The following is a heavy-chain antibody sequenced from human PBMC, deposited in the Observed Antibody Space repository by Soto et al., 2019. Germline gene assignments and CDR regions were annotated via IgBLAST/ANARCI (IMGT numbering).Heavy chain of an antibody. CDR3: ARHLLPCGASTCYGMDV. CDR2: IYPGDSKT. CDR1: GYSFATYW. V-gene: IGHV5-51*01. J-gene: IGHJ6*02. Sequence: GESLKISCKASGYSFATYWIGWVRQVPGKGLERMGIIYPGDSKTIYNPSFQSQITISADKSISTAYLQWSSLKASDTTMYYCARHLLPCGASTCYGMDVWGQGTTVTAP. D-gene: IGHD6-25*01.